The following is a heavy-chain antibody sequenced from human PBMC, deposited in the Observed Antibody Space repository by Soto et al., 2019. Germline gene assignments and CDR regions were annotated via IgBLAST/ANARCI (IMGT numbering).Heavy chain of an antibody. CDR3: ARNPRAVAAMHMDV. CDR2: IIPIIGIG. J-gene: IGHJ6*03. Sequence: SVKLSCKASGGTFSSYAFKWVRQAPGQGLEWMGRIIPIIGIGDYAQRCQGRVTITADKSTSTVYMELSSLRSEDTAVYYCARNPRAVAAMHMDVWGKGTMVTVSS. D-gene: IGHD6-19*01. CDR1: GGTFSSYA. V-gene: IGHV1-69*04.